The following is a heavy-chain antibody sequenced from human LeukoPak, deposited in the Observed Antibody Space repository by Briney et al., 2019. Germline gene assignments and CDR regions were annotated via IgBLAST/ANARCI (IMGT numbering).Heavy chain of an antibody. CDR3: AKWDATTH. D-gene: IGHD1-14*01. CDR2: ISYDGSNK. J-gene: IGHJ4*02. Sequence: PGGSLRLSCAASGFTFSSYGMHWVRQAPGKGLELVAVISYDGSNKYYADSVKGRFTISRDNSKNTLYLQMNSLRAEDTAVYYCAKWDATTHWGQGTLVTVSS. CDR1: GFTFSSYG. V-gene: IGHV3-30*18.